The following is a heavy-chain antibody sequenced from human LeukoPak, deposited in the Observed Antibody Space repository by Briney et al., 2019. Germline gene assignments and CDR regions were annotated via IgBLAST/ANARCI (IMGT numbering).Heavy chain of an antibody. J-gene: IGHJ4*02. CDR3: ARGFYTPSGY. Sequence: GGSLRLSCAASGFTFSSYAMHWVRQAPGKGLEWVAVISYDGSNKYYADSVKGRFTISRDNSKNTLYLQMNSLRAEDTAVYYCARGFYTPSGYWGQGTLVTVSS. CDR2: ISYDGSNK. CDR1: GFTFSSYA. D-gene: IGHD3-16*01. V-gene: IGHV3-30*04.